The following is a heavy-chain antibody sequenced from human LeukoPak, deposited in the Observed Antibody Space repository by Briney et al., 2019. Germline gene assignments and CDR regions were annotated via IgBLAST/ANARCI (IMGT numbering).Heavy chain of an antibody. J-gene: IGHJ4*02. Sequence: GGSLRLSCAASGFTFSNYAMSWVRPAPGKGLEWVSAISGSGGSTYYADSVKGRFTISRDNSKNTLYLQMNGLRAEDTAVYYCAKDLKWLQFDYWGQGTLVTVSS. V-gene: IGHV3-23*01. D-gene: IGHD5-12*01. CDR2: ISGSGGST. CDR1: GFTFSNYA. CDR3: AKDLKWLQFDY.